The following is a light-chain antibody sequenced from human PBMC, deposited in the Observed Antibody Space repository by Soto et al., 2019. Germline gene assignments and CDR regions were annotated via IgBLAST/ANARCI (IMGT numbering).Light chain of an antibody. CDR3: SSFSSSSTLYV. V-gene: IGLV2-14*01. CDR2: EVS. Sequence: QSVLTQPASVSGSPGQSITISCTGTSSDVGGHHYVSWYQQHPGKAPTVIIYEVSDRPSGVSHRFSGSKSGNTASLTISGLQAEDEADYYCSSFSSSSTLYVFGTGTKVTVL. CDR1: SSDVGGHHY. J-gene: IGLJ1*01.